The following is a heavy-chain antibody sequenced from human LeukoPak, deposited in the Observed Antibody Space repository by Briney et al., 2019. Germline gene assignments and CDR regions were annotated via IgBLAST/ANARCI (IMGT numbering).Heavy chain of an antibody. D-gene: IGHD6-13*01. V-gene: IGHV4-30-2*01. CDR3: AGFGMEQQLEPYFDY. CDR1: GGSISSGGYY. CDR2: IYHSGST. J-gene: IGHJ4*02. Sequence: PSETLSLTCTVSGGSISSGGYYWSWIRQPPGKGLEWIGYIYHSGSTYYNPSLKSRVTISVDRSKNQFSLKLSSVTAADTAVYYCAGFGMEQQLEPYFDYWGQGTLVTVSS.